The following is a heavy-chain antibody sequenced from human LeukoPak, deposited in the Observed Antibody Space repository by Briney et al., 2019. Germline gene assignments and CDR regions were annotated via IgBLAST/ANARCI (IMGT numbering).Heavy chain of an antibody. V-gene: IGHV4-59*01. Sequence: SETLSLTCNVSGGSIRGYYWSWIRQPPGKGLEWIGYIYSSGSTYYNPSLKSRVTMSVDTSKNQFSLKLSSVTAADTAVYYCARVKRGLEFCTNGVCYRGYYYYYYMDVWGKGTTVTVSS. CDR3: ARVKRGLEFCTNGVCYRGYYYYYYMDV. CDR1: GGSIRGYY. D-gene: IGHD2-8*01. CDR2: IYSSGST. J-gene: IGHJ6*03.